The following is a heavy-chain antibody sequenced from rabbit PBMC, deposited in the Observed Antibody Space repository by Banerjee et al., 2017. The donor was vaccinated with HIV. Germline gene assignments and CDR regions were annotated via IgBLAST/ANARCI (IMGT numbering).Heavy chain of an antibody. CDR3: ARARAGYAAYGYPPDYFNL. J-gene: IGHJ4*01. Sequence: QSLEESGGDLVKPGASLTLTCTASGFSFSSSYYMCWVRQAPGKGLEWIACIYADSSGSTYYASWAKGRFTISKTSSTTVTLQMTSLTAADTATYFCARARAGYAAYGYPPDYFNLWGPGTLVTVS. D-gene: IGHD6-1*01. CDR2: IYADSSGST. V-gene: IGHV1S40*01. CDR1: GFSFSSSYY.